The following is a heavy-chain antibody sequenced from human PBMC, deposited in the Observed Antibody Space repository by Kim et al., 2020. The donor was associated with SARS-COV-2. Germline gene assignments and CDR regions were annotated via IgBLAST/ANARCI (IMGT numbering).Heavy chain of an antibody. CDR1: GITFSSYG. Sequence: GGSLRLSCAASGITFSSYGMHWVRQAPGKGLEWVAVMWSDGSNEYYADSVKARFTISRDNSKNMLYLQMSSLRAEDTAVYYCATALRCPGNYWGQGTLVT. CDR2: MWSDGSNE. V-gene: IGHV3-33*01. J-gene: IGHJ4*02. CDR3: ATALRCPGNY. D-gene: IGHD4-17*01.